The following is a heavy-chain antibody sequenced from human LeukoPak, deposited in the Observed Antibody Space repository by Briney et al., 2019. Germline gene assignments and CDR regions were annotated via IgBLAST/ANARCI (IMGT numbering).Heavy chain of an antibody. V-gene: IGHV3-9*01. Sequence: PGGSLRLSCAASGFTFDDYAMHWVRQAPGKGLEWVSGISWNSGSIGYADSVKGRFTISRDNAKNSLYLQMNSLRAEDTALYYCAKDIGDGDYVFEGMDVWAKGPRSPSP. CDR3: AKDIGDGDYVFEGMDV. D-gene: IGHD4-17*01. CDR2: ISWNSGSI. J-gene: IGHJ6*02. CDR1: GFTFDDYA.